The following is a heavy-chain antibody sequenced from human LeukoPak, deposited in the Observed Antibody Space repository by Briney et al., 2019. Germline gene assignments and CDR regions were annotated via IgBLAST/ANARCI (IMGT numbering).Heavy chain of an antibody. J-gene: IGHJ4*02. D-gene: IGHD6-6*01. Sequence: PGGSLRLSCAASGFTFSSYAMSWVRQAPGKGLGWVSAISGSGGSTYYADSVKGRFTISRDNSKNTLYLQMNSLRAEDTAVYYCAKDFTRRGHVPSTFDYWGQGTLVTVSS. V-gene: IGHV3-23*01. CDR1: GFTFSSYA. CDR2: ISGSGGST. CDR3: AKDFTRRGHVPSTFDY.